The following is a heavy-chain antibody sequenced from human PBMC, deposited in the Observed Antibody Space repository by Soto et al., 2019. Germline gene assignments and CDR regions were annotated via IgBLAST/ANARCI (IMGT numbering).Heavy chain of an antibody. CDR2: ISSSSSYI. V-gene: IGHV3-21*01. CDR1: GFTFSSYS. D-gene: IGHD3-3*01. J-gene: IGHJ4*02. CDR3: ARDYFWSGYSFDY. Sequence: EVQLVESGGGLVKPGGSLRLSCAASGFTFSSYSMNWVRQAPGKGLEWVSSISSSSSYIYYADSVKGRFTISRDNAKNSLYLQMNSLRAEDTAVYYCARDYFWSGYSFDYWGQGTLVTVSS.